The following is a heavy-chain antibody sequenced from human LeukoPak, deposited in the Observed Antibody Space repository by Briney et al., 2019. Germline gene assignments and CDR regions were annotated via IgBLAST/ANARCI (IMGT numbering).Heavy chain of an antibody. CDR1: GFTFSSYA. CDR3: AKDANPYSGYDRPGGFVY. Sequence: GGSLRLSCAASGFTFSSYAMHWVRQAPGKGLEWVAVISYDGSNKYYADSVKGRFTISRDNSKNTLYLQMNSLRAEDTAVYYCAKDANPYSGYDRPGGFVYWGQGTLVTVSS. V-gene: IGHV3-30-3*01. J-gene: IGHJ4*02. D-gene: IGHD5-12*01. CDR2: ISYDGSNK.